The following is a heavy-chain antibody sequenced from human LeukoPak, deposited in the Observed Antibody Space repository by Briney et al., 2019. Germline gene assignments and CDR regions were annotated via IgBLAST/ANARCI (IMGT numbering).Heavy chain of an antibody. V-gene: IGHV5-51*01. CDR2: IYPGDSAT. CDR1: GYSFTSHW. J-gene: IGHJ4*02. Sequence: KHGKPLKISCKGSGYSFTSHWIGWVRQTPGKGLEWMGIIYPGDSATRYSPSFQGQVTISADKSISTAYLQWSSLKASDTAMYYCASPYGSGSKYPYYFDFWGQGTLVTVP. D-gene: IGHD3-10*01. CDR3: ASPYGSGSKYPYYFDF.